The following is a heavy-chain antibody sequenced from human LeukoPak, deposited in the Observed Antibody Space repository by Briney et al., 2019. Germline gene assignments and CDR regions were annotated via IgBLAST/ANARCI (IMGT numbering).Heavy chain of an antibody. V-gene: IGHV1-24*01. J-gene: IGHJ6*03. CDR1: GYTLTELS. CDR2: FDPEDGET. D-gene: IGHD1-1*01. CDR3: ATTTPSAVYYYYYYMDV. Sequence: GASVKVSCKVSGYTLTELSMHWVRQAPGKGLEWMGGFDPEDGETIYAQKFQGRATMTEDTSTDTAYMELSSLRSEDTAVYYCATTTPSAVYYYYYYMDVWGKGTTVTVSS.